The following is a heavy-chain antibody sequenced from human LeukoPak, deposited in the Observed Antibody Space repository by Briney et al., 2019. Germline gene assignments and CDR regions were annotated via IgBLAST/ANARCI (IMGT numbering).Heavy chain of an antibody. CDR2: ISVSGAKT. CDR1: GFTFNNYA. V-gene: IGHV3-23*01. Sequence: GGSLRLSCAASGFTFNNYAMSWVRQAPGNGLEWVSTISVSGAKTFSADSVKCRFSISRDNPKSTVYLQMNSLTAEDTAVYYCAKYPRNCGEDCYSDFEYWGQGTMVTVSS. J-gene: IGHJ4*02. D-gene: IGHD2-21*02. CDR3: AKYPRNCGEDCYSDFEY.